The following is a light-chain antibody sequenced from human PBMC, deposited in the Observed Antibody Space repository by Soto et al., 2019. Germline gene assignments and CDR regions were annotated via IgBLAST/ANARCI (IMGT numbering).Light chain of an antibody. V-gene: IGKV3-15*01. Sequence: EIVMTQSPATLSVSPGERATLSCRASQSVSSNLAWYQQKPGQAPRLLIYGASTRATGIPARFSGSRSGTDFTLTISSLLSEDFVVYYCQQYNYWPYTFGQGTKLEIK. CDR2: GAS. J-gene: IGKJ2*01. CDR1: QSVSSN. CDR3: QQYNYWPYT.